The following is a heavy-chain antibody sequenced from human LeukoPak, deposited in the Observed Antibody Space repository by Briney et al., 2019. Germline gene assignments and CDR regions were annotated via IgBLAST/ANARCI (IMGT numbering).Heavy chain of an antibody. CDR1: GFTVSSTY. CDR3: ARVRVPAEGNWFDP. D-gene: IGHD2-2*01. V-gene: IGHV3-66*01. J-gene: IGHJ5*02. Sequence: PGESLRLSCAVSGFTVSSTYINWVRQAPGKGLEWVSVIYSGGSIYYGDSVKGRFTISRDNSKNTVYLQMNSLRGEDTAVYYCARVRVPAEGNWFDPWGQGILVTVSS. CDR2: IYSGGSI.